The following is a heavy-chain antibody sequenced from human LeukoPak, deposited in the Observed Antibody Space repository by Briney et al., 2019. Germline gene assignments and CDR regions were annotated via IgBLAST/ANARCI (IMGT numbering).Heavy chain of an antibody. CDR1: GGSISSYY. Sequence: PSETLSLTCTVSGGSISSYYWSWIRQPPGKGLEWIGYIYYSGSTNYNPSLKSRVTISVDTSKNQFSLKLSSVTAADTAVYYCAPYTAEYFQHWGQGTLVTVSS. CDR3: APYTAEYFQH. V-gene: IGHV4-59*01. D-gene: IGHD2-2*02. CDR2: IYYSGST. J-gene: IGHJ1*01.